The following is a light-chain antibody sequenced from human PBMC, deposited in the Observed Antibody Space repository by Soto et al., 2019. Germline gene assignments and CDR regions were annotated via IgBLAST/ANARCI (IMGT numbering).Light chain of an antibody. CDR2: DVS. Sequence: QSVLTQPASVSGSPGQAITISCSGTSSDVGAFNYVSWYQQHPGKAPKLMIYDVSYRPSGVSNRFSGSKSGNTASLTISGLRAEDEADYYCNSYTSNNTYVFGTGTNVTVL. J-gene: IGLJ1*01. CDR3: NSYTSNNTYV. V-gene: IGLV2-14*03. CDR1: SSDVGAFNY.